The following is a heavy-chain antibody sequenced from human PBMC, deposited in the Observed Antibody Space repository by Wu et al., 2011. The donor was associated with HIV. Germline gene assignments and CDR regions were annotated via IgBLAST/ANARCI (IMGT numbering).Heavy chain of an antibody. Sequence: QVQLVQSGAEVKKPGASVKVSCKASGYTFSNYGIHWVRQATGQGLEWMGWMNPNSGNTGYAQKFQGRVAMTRNTSISTAYMELSSLRSEDTAVYFCARGGYSSSLFDPWGQGTLVTVSS. V-gene: IGHV1-8*01. CDR1: GYTFSNYG. J-gene: IGHJ5*02. D-gene: IGHD6-6*01. CDR2: MNPNSGNT. CDR3: ARGGYSSSLFDP.